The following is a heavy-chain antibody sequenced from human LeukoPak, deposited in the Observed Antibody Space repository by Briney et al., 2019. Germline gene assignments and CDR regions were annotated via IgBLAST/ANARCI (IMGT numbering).Heavy chain of an antibody. D-gene: IGHD3-22*01. V-gene: IGHV4-39*07. CDR2: VYYSGTT. CDR1: GGSISSSSYY. Sequence: SETLSLTCNVSGGSISSSSYYWGWIRQPPGKGLEWIGSVYYSGTTYHNPSLKSRVTISLDTSKNQFSLKLRSVTAADTAMYYCARAVVLYYDGSGYSTRFDYWGQGTLVTVSS. J-gene: IGHJ4*02. CDR3: ARAVVLYYDGSGYSTRFDY.